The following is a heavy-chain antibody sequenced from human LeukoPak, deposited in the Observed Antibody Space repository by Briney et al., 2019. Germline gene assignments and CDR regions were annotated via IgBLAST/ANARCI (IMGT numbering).Heavy chain of an antibody. CDR1: EFTFSSYW. J-gene: IGHJ4*02. CDR2: INSDGSIT. D-gene: IGHD1-26*01. V-gene: IGHV3-74*01. CDR3: AEGGASTFGARRHFDY. Sequence: GGSLRLSCTASEFTFSSYWMHWVRQVPGKGLVWVSRINSDGSITNYADSVKGRFTVSRDNAKNTLYLQMNSLRAEDTAVYYCAEGGASTFGARRHFDYWGQGTLVTVSS.